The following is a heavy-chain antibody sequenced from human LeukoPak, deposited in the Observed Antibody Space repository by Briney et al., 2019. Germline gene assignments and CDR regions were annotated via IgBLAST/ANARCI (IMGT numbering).Heavy chain of an antibody. D-gene: IGHD3-22*01. CDR2: ISAYNGNT. CDR3: ARVSSSSYDSSGYYPFDY. J-gene: IGHJ4*02. V-gene: IGHV1-18*01. CDR1: GYTFTSHG. Sequence: ASVKVSCKASGYTFTSHGISWVRQAPGQGLEWMGWISAYNGNTNYAQKLQGSVTMTTDTSTSTAYMELRSLRSDDTAVYYCARVSSSSYDSSGYYPFDYWGQGTLVTVSS.